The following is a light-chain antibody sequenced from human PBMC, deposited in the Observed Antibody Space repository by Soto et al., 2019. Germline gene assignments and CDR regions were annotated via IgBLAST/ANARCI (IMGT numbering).Light chain of an antibody. CDR1: QSVSSY. V-gene: IGKV3-11*01. CDR3: QQRSNWPIT. J-gene: IGKJ5*01. CDR2: GAS. Sequence: EIGLTQSPSTLSLSPGERATLSCRASQSVSSYLVWYQQKPGQAPRLLIYGASNRATGIPARFSGSGSGTDFTLTISSLEPEDFAVYYCQQRSNWPITFGQGTRLEIK.